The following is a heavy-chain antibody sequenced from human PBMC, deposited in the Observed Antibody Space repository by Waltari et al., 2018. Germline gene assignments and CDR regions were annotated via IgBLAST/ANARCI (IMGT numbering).Heavy chain of an antibody. J-gene: IGHJ3*02. CDR2: MNPNSGNT. CDR3: ATNRPHYYDSSGYVAFDI. Sequence: QVQLVQSAAEVKKPGASVKVPCNASVYTFPSYDINWVRQAPGQGLEWMGWMNPNSGNTGYAQKFQGRVTITRNTSISTAYMELSSLRSEDTAVYYCATNRPHYYDSSGYVAFDIWGQGTMVTVSS. V-gene: IGHV1-8*03. D-gene: IGHD3-22*01. CDR1: VYTFPSYD.